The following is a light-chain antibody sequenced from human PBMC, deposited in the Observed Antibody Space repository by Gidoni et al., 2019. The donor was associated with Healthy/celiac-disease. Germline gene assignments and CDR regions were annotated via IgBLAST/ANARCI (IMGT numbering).Light chain of an antibody. CDR2: LGS. Sequence: DIVMTQSPLSLPVTPGEPASISCRSSQSLLHSNGYNYLDWYLQKPGQSPQLLIYLGSNRASGVHDRFSGSGSGTDFTLKISRVEAEDVGVYYCMQALQKITFGQGTRLEIK. V-gene: IGKV2-28*01. CDR3: MQALQKIT. CDR1: QSLLHSNGYNY. J-gene: IGKJ5*01.